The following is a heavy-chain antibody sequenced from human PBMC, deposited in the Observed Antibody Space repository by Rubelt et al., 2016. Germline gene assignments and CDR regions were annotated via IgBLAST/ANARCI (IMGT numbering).Heavy chain of an antibody. CDR3: ARLSSGWYYFDY. CDR1: GGSISSSSYY. Sequence: QLQLQESGPGLVKPSETLSLTCTVSGGSISSSSYYWGWIRQPPGKGLEWIGSIYYSGSTYYNPSLKSRVTIPVDTSKNQFSLKLSSVTAADTAVYYCARLSSGWYYFDYWGQGTLVTVSS. D-gene: IGHD6-19*01. V-gene: IGHV4-39*01. CDR2: IYYSGST. J-gene: IGHJ4*02.